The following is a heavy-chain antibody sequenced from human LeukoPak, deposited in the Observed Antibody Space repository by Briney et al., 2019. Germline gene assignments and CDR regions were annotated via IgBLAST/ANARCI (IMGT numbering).Heavy chain of an antibody. J-gene: IGHJ6*02. CDR3: ARDPDNEAIYGVDV. Sequence: ASVKVSCKASGYTFTSYGISWVRQAPGQGLEWMGWISAYNGNTNYAQKLQGRVTMTTDTSTSTAYMELRSLRSDDTAVYYCARDPDNEAIYGVDVWGQGTTVTVSS. V-gene: IGHV1-18*01. D-gene: IGHD5-24*01. CDR1: GYTFTSYG. CDR2: ISAYNGNT.